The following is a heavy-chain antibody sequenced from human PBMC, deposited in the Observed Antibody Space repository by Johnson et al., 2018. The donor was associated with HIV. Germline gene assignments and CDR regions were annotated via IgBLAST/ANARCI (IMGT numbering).Heavy chain of an antibody. Sequence: QVESGGGLVPPGGSLRLSCAASRLSVSKNYMSWVRQAPGKGLEWVSLIYSGDNTKYADSVKGRFTISRDNSKNTLFLQMNSLRPEDTAVYFCARVSLAYSYGYDALDFWGQGTMVTVSS. J-gene: IGHJ3*01. CDR3: ARVSLAYSYGYDALDF. D-gene: IGHD5-18*01. V-gene: IGHV3-66*02. CDR2: IYSGDNT. CDR1: RLSVSKNY.